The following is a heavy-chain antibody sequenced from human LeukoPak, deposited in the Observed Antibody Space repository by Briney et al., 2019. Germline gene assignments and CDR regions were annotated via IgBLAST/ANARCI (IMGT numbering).Heavy chain of an antibody. CDR1: GYTFTSYD. Sequence: ASVKVSCKASGYTFTSYDINWVRQATGQGLEWMGWMNPNSGNTGYAQKFQGRVTMTRNTSISTAYMELSSLRSEDTAVYYCARCDYAMHYYYYMDVWGKGTTVTVSS. D-gene: IGHD4-17*01. CDR2: MNPNSGNT. V-gene: IGHV1-8*01. CDR3: ARCDYAMHYYYYMDV. J-gene: IGHJ6*03.